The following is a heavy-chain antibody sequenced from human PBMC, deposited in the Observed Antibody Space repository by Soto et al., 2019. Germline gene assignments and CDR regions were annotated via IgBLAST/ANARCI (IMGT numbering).Heavy chain of an antibody. CDR2: INHSGST. CDR1: GGSFSGYY. J-gene: IGHJ5*02. V-gene: IGHV4-34*01. D-gene: IGHD2-2*01. Sequence: SSETLSLTCAVYGGSFSGYYWSWIRQPPGKGLEWIGEINHSGSTNYNPSLKSRVTISVDTSKNQFSLKLSSVTAADTAVYYCARGGGYQLLSSKRGNIWFDPWGQGTLVT. CDR3: ARGGGYQLLSSKRGNIWFDP.